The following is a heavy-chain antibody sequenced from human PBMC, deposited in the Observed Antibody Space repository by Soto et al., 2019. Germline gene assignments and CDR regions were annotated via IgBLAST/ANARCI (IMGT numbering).Heavy chain of an antibody. Sequence: PSETLSLTCTVSGGSVSSGSYYWSWIRQPPGKGLEWIGYIYYSGSTNYNPSLKSRVTISVDTSKNQFSLKLSSVTAADTAVYYCARCVRRQWLVPRGAFDIWGQGTMVTVSS. CDR2: IYYSGST. CDR3: ARCVRRQWLVPRGAFDI. J-gene: IGHJ3*02. CDR1: GGSVSSGSYY. V-gene: IGHV4-61*01. D-gene: IGHD6-19*01.